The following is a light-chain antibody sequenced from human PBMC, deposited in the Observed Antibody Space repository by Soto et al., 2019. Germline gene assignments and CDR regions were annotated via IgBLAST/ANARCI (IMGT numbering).Light chain of an antibody. CDR3: QQRKNWQVT. V-gene: IGKV3-11*01. CDR2: DAS. CDR1: QSVSSY. Sequence: MVLTQSPATLSVSPWETVTLSCRTSQSVSSYLAWYQQKPGQAPRLLIYDASNRATGIPARFGGSGSGTDFTLTISSLEPEDFAVYYCQQRKNWQVTFGQGTRLEIK. J-gene: IGKJ5*01.